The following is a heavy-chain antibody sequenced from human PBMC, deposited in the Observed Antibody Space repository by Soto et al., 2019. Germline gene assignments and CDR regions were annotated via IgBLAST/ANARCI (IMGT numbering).Heavy chain of an antibody. D-gene: IGHD6-13*01. CDR1: GYTFNNYR. Sequence: GEALKISWKASGYTFNNYRIGWVRQMPGKGVEGMGLIYPADSETTYSPSFQGQVSMSADRSIRSAFLQWSSLKASDTAIYYCASYRTTSRWAGMDVWGQGTTVTVSS. CDR2: IYPADSET. CDR3: ASYRTTSRWAGMDV. V-gene: IGHV5-51*01. J-gene: IGHJ6*02.